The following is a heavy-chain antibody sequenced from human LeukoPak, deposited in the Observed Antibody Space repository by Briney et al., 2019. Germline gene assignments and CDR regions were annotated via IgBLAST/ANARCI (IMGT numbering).Heavy chain of an antibody. V-gene: IGHV3-15*01. CDR3: TTSSGSYYEGDY. CDR2: IKSKTDGGTT. CDR1: GFTFDSFG. J-gene: IGHJ4*02. Sequence: PGGSLRLSCAASGFTFDSFGMSWVRQAPGKGLEWAGRIKSKTDGGTTDYAAPVKGRFTISRDDSKNTLYLQMNSLKTEDTAVYYCTTSSGSYYEGDYWGQGTLVTVSS. D-gene: IGHD1-26*01.